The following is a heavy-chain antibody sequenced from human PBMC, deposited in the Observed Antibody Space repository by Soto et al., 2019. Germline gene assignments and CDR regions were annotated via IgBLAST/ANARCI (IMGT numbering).Heavy chain of an antibody. V-gene: IGHV5-10-1*01. CDR2: IDPSDSYT. D-gene: IGHD2-2*03. J-gene: IGHJ6*02. Sequence: GESLKISCKGSGYSFTSYWISRVRQMPGKGLEWMGRIDPSDSYTNYSPSFQGHVTISADKSISTAYLQWSSLKASDTAMYYCASSPSGYWSSTSCRELGNYYGMDVWGQGTTVTVSS. CDR3: ASSPSGYWSSTSCRELGNYYGMDV. CDR1: GYSFTSYW.